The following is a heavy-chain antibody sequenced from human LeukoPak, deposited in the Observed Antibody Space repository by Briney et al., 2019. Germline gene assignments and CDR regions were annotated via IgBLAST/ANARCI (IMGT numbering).Heavy chain of an antibody. CDR1: GFIFNTYA. D-gene: IGHD1-26*01. CDR3: AKLLSGSYYTDYFDY. V-gene: IGHV3-23*01. J-gene: IGHJ4*02. CDR2: ISGSGDST. Sequence: GGSLRLSCEASGFIFNTYAMTWVRQAPGKGLEWVSSISGSGDSTYYADSVKGRFTISRDNSKNTLYLQMNSLRAEDTAVYYCAKLLSGSYYTDYFDYWGQGTLVTVSS.